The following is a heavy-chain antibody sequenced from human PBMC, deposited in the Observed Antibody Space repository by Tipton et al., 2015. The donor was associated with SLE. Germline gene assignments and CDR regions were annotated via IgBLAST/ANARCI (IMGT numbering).Heavy chain of an antibody. CDR3: ARDAGYSGYAQ. V-gene: IGHV3-21*01. CDR2: ISSSSYI. CDR1: GFTFSSYS. D-gene: IGHD5-12*01. J-gene: IGHJ4*02. Sequence: SLRLSCAASGFTFSSYSMNWVRQAPGKGLEWVSSISSSSYIYYADSVKGRFTISRDNAKNSLYLQMNSLRAEDTAVYYCARDAGYSGYAQWGQGTLVTVSS.